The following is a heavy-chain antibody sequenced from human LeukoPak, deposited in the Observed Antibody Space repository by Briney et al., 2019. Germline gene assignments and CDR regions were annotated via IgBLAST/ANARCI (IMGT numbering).Heavy chain of an antibody. CDR3: AKVPQGYSSSRYYFDY. Sequence: GGSLRLSCAASGFTFSSYAMSWVRQAPGKGLEWVSAISGSGGSTYYADSVKGRFTISRDNSKNTLFLQMNSLGAEDTAVYYCAKVPQGYSSSRYYFDYWGQGTLVTVSS. V-gene: IGHV3-23*01. J-gene: IGHJ4*02. CDR2: ISGSGGST. D-gene: IGHD6-13*01. CDR1: GFTFSSYA.